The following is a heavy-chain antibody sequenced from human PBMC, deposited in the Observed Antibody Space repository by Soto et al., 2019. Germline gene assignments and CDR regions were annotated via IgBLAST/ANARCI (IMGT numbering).Heavy chain of an antibody. CDR1: GFTFSNYA. V-gene: IGHV3-23*04. J-gene: IGHJ4*02. D-gene: IGHD3-10*01. CDR2: IIGSGTST. CDR3: AKTDSTWFGELFRN. Sequence: EVQLVESGGGLVQPGGSLRVSCAASGFTFSNYAMSWVRQAPGKGLEWVSLIIGSGTSTYYADSVKGRFTISRDNSKNTLYLQMNSLRAEDTAVYYCAKTDSTWFGELFRNWGQGTLVTVSS.